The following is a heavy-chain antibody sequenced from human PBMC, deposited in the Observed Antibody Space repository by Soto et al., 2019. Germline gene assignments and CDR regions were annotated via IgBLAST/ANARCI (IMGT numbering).Heavy chain of an antibody. J-gene: IGHJ4*02. CDR3: ASSQVDDFWSGYPYYFDY. Sequence: EVQLVESGGGLVQPGGSLRVSCAASGFTFSSYSMNWVRQAPGKGLEWVSSISSSSSYIYYADSVKGRFTISRDNAKNSLYLQMNSLRAEDTAVYYCASSQVDDFWSGYPYYFDYWGQGTLVTVSS. V-gene: IGHV3-21*01. CDR1: GFTFSSYS. D-gene: IGHD3-3*01. CDR2: ISSSSSYI.